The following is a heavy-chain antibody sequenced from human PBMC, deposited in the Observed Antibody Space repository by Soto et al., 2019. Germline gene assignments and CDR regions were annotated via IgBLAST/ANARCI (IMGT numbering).Heavy chain of an antibody. CDR1: GYPFTGYY. CDR3: ARDKVPSIVWAAARTRSSDY. CDR2: INPNSGGT. D-gene: IGHD6-13*01. J-gene: IGHJ4*02. Sequence: ASVKVSCKASGYPFTGYYMHWVRQAPGQGLEWMGWINPNSGGTNYAPKFQGRVTMTRDTSMSTAYMELSRLRSDDTAVYYCARDKVPSIVWAAARTRSSDYWGQGTLVTVS. V-gene: IGHV1-2*02.